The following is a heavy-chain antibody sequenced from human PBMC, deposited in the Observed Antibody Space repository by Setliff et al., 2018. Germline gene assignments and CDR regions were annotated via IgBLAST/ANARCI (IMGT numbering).Heavy chain of an antibody. Sequence: ASVKVSCKASGYTFTSYGISWVRQAPGQGLEWMGRINPNSGATNYAQKFQGRVTMTRDTSISTAYMELSSLRSEDTAVYYCARAELLWFGGFDPWGQGTLVTVSS. CDR1: GYTFTSYG. CDR3: ARAELLWFGGFDP. J-gene: IGHJ5*02. CDR2: INPNSGAT. V-gene: IGHV1-2*06. D-gene: IGHD3-10*01.